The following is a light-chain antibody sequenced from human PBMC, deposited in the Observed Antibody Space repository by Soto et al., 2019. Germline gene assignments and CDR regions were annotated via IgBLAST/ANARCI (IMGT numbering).Light chain of an antibody. V-gene: IGKV3-20*01. J-gene: IGKJ1*01. CDR2: DGS. CDR3: QQYGSSPRT. CDR1: QSVSSSY. Sequence: EIGWTQSPGTLSLSPWERASLSCIASQSVSSSYLAWCQQKPGQAPRLLIYDGSSRAIGIPDRFSGSGSGTDFTLTISRLEPEDFGVYYCQQYGSSPRTFGQGTKVDIK.